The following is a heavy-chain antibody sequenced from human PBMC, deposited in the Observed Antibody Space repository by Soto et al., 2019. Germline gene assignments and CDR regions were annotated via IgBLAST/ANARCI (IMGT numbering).Heavy chain of an antibody. V-gene: IGHV3-30*18. D-gene: IGHD2-15*01. CDR2: ISYDGSNK. CDR3: AKDLGYCSGGSCGGMDV. J-gene: IGHJ6*02. Sequence: QVQLVESGGGVVQPGRSLRLSCAASGFTFSSYGMHWVRQAPGKGLEWVAVISYDGSNKYYADSVKGRFTISRDNSKNTLYLQMNSLRAEDTAVYYCAKDLGYCSGGSCGGMDVWGQGTTVTVSS. CDR1: GFTFSSYG.